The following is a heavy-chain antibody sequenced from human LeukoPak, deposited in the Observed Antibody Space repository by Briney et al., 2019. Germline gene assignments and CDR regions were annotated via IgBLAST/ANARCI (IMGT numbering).Heavy chain of an antibody. V-gene: IGHV4-61*01. D-gene: IGHD6-13*01. CDR1: GGSISSSSYY. CDR3: ARARRIAAADY. J-gene: IGHJ4*02. Sequence: PSETLSLTCTVSGGSISSSSYYWSWIRQPPGKGLEWIGYIYYSGSSNYNPSLKSRVTISVDTSKNQFSLKLSSVTAADTAVYYCARARRIAAADYWGQGTLVTVSS. CDR2: IYYSGSS.